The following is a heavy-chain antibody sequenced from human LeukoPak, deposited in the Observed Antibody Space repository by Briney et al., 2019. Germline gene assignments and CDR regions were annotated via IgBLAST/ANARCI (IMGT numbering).Heavy chain of an antibody. CDR2: IYYSGST. V-gene: IGHV4-59*01. CDR3: AREDPQTTVPEGLDV. CDR1: GGSISRYY. Sequence: SETLSLTCIVSGGSISRYYWSWIRQPPGKGLGWVGYIYYSGSTNYNPSLKSRVTISVDTSKNQFSLRLSSVTAADTAVYYCAREDPQTTVPEGLDVWGQGTTVTVSS. D-gene: IGHD4-17*01. J-gene: IGHJ6*02.